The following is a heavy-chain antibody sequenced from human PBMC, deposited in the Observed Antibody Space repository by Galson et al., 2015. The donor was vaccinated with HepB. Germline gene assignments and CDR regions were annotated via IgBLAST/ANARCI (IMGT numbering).Heavy chain of an antibody. CDR1: GYTFNNYA. J-gene: IGHJ5*02. D-gene: IGHD5-18*01. Sequence: AVKAFSRAPGYTFNNYAFYWLRQAPGQGLEWMGWINTNTGNPTYAQAFTGRFVFSLDTSVSTTYLQISSLKAEDTAVYYCAREIYNYGSQGWFDPWGQGTLVTVSS. CDR2: INTNTGNP. CDR3: AREIYNYGSQGWFDP. V-gene: IGHV7-4-1*02.